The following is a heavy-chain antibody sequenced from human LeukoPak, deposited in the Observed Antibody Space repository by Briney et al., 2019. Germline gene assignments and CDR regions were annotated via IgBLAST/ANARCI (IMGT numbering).Heavy chain of an antibody. J-gene: IGHJ4*02. V-gene: IGHV3-30-3*01. Sequence: PGGSLRLSCAASGFTFSSYALHWVRQAPGKGLEWVAAISYDGGNEYYADSVKGRFTVSRDNSKNTLYLQMNSLRVEDTAVYYCARDGYYGGWYPGGGYFDYWGQGTLVTVSS. CDR2: ISYDGGNE. D-gene: IGHD6-19*01. CDR1: GFTFSSYA. CDR3: ARDGYYGGWYPGGGYFDY.